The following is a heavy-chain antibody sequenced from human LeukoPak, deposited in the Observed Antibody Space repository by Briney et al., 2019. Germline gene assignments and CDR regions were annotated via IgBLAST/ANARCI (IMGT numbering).Heavy chain of an antibody. D-gene: IGHD4-17*01. Sequence: GSSVKVSCKASGGTFSSYAISWVRQAPGQGLEWMGRIIPILGIANYAQKFQGRVTITADKSTSTAYMELSSLRSEDTAVYYCAGDWYGDCGYFQHWGQGTLVTVSS. CDR2: IIPILGIA. V-gene: IGHV1-69*04. CDR1: GGTFSSYA. J-gene: IGHJ1*01. CDR3: AGDWYGDCGYFQH.